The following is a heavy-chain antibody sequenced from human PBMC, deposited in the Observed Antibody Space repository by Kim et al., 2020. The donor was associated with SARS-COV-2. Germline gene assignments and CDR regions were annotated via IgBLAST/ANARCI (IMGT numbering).Heavy chain of an antibody. Sequence: SETLSLTCAVYGGSFSGYYWSWIRQPPGKGLEWIEEINHSGSTNYNPSLKSRVTISVDTSKNQFSLKLSSVTAADTAVYYCAREIDYYYGMDVWGQGTTV. CDR2: INHSGST. CDR1: GGSFSGYY. V-gene: IGHV4-34*01. CDR3: AREIDYYYGMDV. J-gene: IGHJ6*02.